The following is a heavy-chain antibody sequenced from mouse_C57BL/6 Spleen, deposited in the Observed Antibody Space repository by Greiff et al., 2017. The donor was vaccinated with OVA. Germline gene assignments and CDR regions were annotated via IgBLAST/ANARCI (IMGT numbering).Heavy chain of an antibody. CDR2: ISYDGSN. J-gene: IGHJ1*03. V-gene: IGHV3-6*01. CDR1: GYSITSGYY. Sequence: ESGPGLVKPSQSLSLTCSVTGYSITSGYYWNWIRQFPGNKLEWMGYISYDGSNNYNPSLKNRISITRDTSKNQFFLKLNSVTTEDTATYYCAREDYEYDRSYWYFDVWGTGTTVTVSS. D-gene: IGHD2-4*01. CDR3: AREDYEYDRSYWYFDV.